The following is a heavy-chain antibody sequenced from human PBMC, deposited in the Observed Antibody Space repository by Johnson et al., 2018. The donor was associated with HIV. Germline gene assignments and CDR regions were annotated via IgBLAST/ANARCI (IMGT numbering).Heavy chain of an antibody. CDR1: GFTVSTNY. J-gene: IGHJ3*02. CDR3: ARDTVRGELELPDGFDI. D-gene: IGHD1-7*01. V-gene: IGHV3-53*01. Sequence: VQLVESGGGLIQPGGSLRLSCAASGFTVSTNYMSWVRQAPGKGLDWVSVIYSSGSTYYTDSVKVRFTTSRDNSKNTVYLQMNRLRAEDTAVYYCARDTVRGELELPDGFDIWGQGTMVTVSS. CDR2: IYSSGST.